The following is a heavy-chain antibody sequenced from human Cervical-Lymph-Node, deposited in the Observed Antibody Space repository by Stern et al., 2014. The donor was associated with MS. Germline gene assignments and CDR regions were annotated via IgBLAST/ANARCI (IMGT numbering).Heavy chain of an antibody. CDR2: INHSGST. D-gene: IGHD4-23*01. J-gene: IGHJ2*01. V-gene: IGHV4-34*01. CDR3: ARGGTTVVTLYWYFDL. CDR1: GGSFSGYY. Sequence: QVQLQQWGAGLLKPSETLSLTCAVYGGSFSGYYWSWIRQPPGKGLEWIGEINHSGSTNYNPSLKSRVTISVDTAKNQFSLKLSAVTAADTAVYYCARGGTTVVTLYWYFDLWGRGTLVTVSS.